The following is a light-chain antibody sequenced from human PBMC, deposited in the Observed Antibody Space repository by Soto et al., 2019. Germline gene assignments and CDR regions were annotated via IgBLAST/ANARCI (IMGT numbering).Light chain of an antibody. J-gene: IGLJ1*01. CDR2: GVT. CDR1: SSDVGGYNY. CDR3: SSYTTSSTYV. Sequence: QSALTQPASVSGSPGQSITISCTGTSSDVGGYNYVSWYQQHPGKAPKLIIYGVTNRPSGVSNRFSASKSGNTASLAISGLQSEDEADYYRSSYTTSSTYVFGTGTKVTVL. V-gene: IGLV2-14*03.